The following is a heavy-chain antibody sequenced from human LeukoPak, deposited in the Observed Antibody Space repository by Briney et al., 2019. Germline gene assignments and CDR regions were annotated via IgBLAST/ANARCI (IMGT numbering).Heavy chain of an antibody. V-gene: IGHV3-9*01. CDR2: ISWNSGSI. J-gene: IGHJ3*02. CDR1: GFTFDDYA. CDR3: ARDVDYDYVWGSYAFDI. Sequence: GGSLRLSCAASGFTFDDYAMHWVRQAPGKGLEWVSGISWNSGSIGYADSVKGRFTISRDNAKNSLYLQMNSLRAEDTAVYYCARDVDYDYVWGSYAFDIWGQGTMVTVSS. D-gene: IGHD3-16*01.